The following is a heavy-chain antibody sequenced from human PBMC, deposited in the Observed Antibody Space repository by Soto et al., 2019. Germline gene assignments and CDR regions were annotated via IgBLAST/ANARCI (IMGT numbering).Heavy chain of an antibody. CDR1: GYTLTELS. CDR2: FDPEDGET. V-gene: IGHV1-24*01. CDR3: ATDQLAVAGLDFDY. D-gene: IGHD6-19*01. J-gene: IGHJ4*02. Sequence: GASVKVSCKVSGYTLTELSMHWVRQAPGKGLEWMGGFDPEDGETIYAQKFQGRVTMTEDTSTDTAYMELSSLRSEDTAVYYCATDQLAVAGLDFDYWGQGTLVTSPQ.